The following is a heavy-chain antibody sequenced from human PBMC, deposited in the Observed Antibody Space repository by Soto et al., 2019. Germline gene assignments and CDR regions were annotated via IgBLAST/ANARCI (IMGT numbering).Heavy chain of an antibody. CDR3: ARRTSSTAFDI. CDR1: GYDFTSYW. J-gene: IGHJ3*02. Sequence: PGESLKISCKASGYDFTSYWIGWVRQKPGKGLEWMAMIYPGDSDTRDSPSFQGQVTISADKSTSTAYLQWSNLKASDTAMYYCARRTSSTAFDIWGQGTMVTVSS. V-gene: IGHV5-51*01. CDR2: IYPGDSDT. D-gene: IGHD2-2*01.